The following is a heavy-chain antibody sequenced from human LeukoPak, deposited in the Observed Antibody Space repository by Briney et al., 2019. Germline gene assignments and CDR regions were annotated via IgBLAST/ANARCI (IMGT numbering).Heavy chain of an antibody. D-gene: IGHD1-26*01. CDR1: GGSISSGGYY. J-gene: IGHJ6*02. V-gene: IGHV4-61*08. CDR3: ARGRSNYYGMDV. Sequence: SETLSLTCTVSGGSISSGGYYWNWIRRPPGKGLEWIGYIYYNGNTNYSPSLKSRVTMSVDTSKNLFSLKVSSVTAADTAVYYCARGRSNYYGMDVWGQGTTVTVSS. CDR2: IYYNGNT.